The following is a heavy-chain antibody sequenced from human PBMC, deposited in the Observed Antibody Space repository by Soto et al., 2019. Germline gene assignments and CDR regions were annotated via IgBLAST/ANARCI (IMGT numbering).Heavy chain of an antibody. V-gene: IGHV4-34*01. J-gene: IGHJ3*02. Sequence: QVQLQHWGAGLLKPSETLSLTCAVFGGSVNSGNYYWSWIRQPPGKGLEWIGEMSHSGGTHVNPSLKSRVTISVDTSKHQSSLKMSSVTAADTALYYCARVERGTATTVVDAFEIWGPGTMVTVSS. D-gene: IGHD1-1*01. CDR1: GGSVNSGNYY. CDR2: MSHSGGT. CDR3: ARVERGTATTVVDAFEI.